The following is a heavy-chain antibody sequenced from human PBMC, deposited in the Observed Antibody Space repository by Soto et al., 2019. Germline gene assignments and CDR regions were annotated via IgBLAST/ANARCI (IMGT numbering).Heavy chain of an antibody. CDR1: GFTFSTYS. CDR3: ARYDSSGYDCPYYYYGMDV. D-gene: IGHD3-22*01. V-gene: IGHV3-21*01. CDR2: ISSSSSYI. Sequence: GGSLRLSCAASGFTFSTYSMNWVRQAPGKGLEWVSSISSSSSYIYYADSVKGRFTISRDNAKNSLYLQMNSLRAEDTAVYYCARYDSSGYDCPYYYYGMDVWGQGTTVTVS. J-gene: IGHJ6*02.